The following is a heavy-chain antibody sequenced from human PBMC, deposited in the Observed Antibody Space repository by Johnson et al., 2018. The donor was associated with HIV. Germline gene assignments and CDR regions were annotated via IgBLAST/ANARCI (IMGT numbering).Heavy chain of an antibody. J-gene: IGHJ3*01. CDR2: MSYDGSNK. Sequence: QVQLVESGGGVVQPGRSLRLSCAASGFIFSTYGIHWVRQTPGKGLEWVAGMSYDGSNKYYADSVKGRFTISRDNSKNTVYLLMNSLRGEDTAVYYCARILLGYCRAWGQGTMVTVSS. CDR1: GFIFSTYG. D-gene: IGHD2-15*01. CDR3: ARILLGYCRA. V-gene: IGHV3-33*01.